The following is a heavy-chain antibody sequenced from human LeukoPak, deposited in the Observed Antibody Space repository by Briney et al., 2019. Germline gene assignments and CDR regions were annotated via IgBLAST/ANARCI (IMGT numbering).Heavy chain of an antibody. CDR1: GFTFSDYY. D-gene: IGHD2-15*01. CDR2: ISSSGSTI. V-gene: IGHV3-11*01. Sequence: PGGSLRLSCAASGFTFSDYYVSWIRQAPGKGLEWVSYISSSGSTIYYADSVKGRFTISRDNAKNSLYLQMNSLRAEDTAVYYCARDRGRVVAATYYFDYWGQGTLVTVSS. J-gene: IGHJ4*02. CDR3: ARDRGRVVAATYYFDY.